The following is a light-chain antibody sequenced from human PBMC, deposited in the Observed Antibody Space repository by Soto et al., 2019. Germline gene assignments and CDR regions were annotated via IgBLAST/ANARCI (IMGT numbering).Light chain of an antibody. Sequence: QSVLTQPPSASGSPGQSVTISCTGTSSDIGGYDYVSWYQQHPGKAPKLIIYEVNKRPSGVPDRFSGSKSGSTASLTVSGLQAEDEADYYCSSYAGSNNLVFAGGTKLTVL. CDR3: SSYAGSNNLV. CDR1: SSDIGGYDY. V-gene: IGLV2-8*01. J-gene: IGLJ3*02. CDR2: EVN.